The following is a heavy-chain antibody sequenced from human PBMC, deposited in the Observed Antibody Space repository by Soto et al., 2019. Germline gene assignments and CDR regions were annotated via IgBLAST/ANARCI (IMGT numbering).Heavy chain of an antibody. CDR3: ATVSHSSSWHYVDY. V-gene: IGHV1-24*01. J-gene: IGHJ4*02. Sequence: ASLSVSCKVSAHTLTEVSMHCVRQAPGQGLEWMGGFDPEDGETIYAQKFQGRVTMTEDTSTDTAYMGLSSLRSEDTAVYYCATVSHSSSWHYVDYWGQGTLVTVSS. CDR2: FDPEDGET. D-gene: IGHD6-13*01. CDR1: AHTLTEVS.